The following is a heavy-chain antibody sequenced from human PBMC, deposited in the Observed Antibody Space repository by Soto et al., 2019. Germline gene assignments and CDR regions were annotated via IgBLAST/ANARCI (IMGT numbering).Heavy chain of an antibody. CDR3: ARGVATTHFDY. Sequence: PGESLKISCAASGFTFSSYAMNWVRQAPGKGLEWVSSISSSSSYIYYADSVKGRFTISRDNAKNSLYLQMNSLRAEDTAVYYCARGVATTHFDYWGQGTLVTVSS. CDR2: ISSSSSYI. V-gene: IGHV3-21*01. D-gene: IGHD5-12*01. J-gene: IGHJ4*02. CDR1: GFTFSSYA.